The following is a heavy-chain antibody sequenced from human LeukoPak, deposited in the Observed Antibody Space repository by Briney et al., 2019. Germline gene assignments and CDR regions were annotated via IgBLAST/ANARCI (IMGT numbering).Heavy chain of an antibody. V-gene: IGHV3-23*01. J-gene: IGHJ4*02. CDR1: GFTFSIFA. CDR2: ISGGGGST. CDR3: AKDYSGSYYYFDY. D-gene: IGHD1-26*01. Sequence: GGSLRLSCAASGFTFSIFAMSWVRQAPGKGLEWVSTISGGGGSTFHADSVRGRLTISRDNSKNTLYLQVNSLRAEDTAVYYCAKDYSGSYYYFDYWGQGTLVTVSS.